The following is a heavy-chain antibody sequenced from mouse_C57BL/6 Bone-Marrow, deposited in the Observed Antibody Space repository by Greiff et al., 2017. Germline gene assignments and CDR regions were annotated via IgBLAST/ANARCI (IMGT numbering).Heavy chain of an antibody. CDR1: GFSLTSYG. J-gene: IGHJ1*03. V-gene: IGHV2-5*01. D-gene: IGHD1-1*01. Sequence: QVQLKESGPGLVQPSQSLSITCTVSGFSLTSYGVHWVRQSPGKGLEWLGVIWRGGSTDYNAAFMSRLSITKDNSKSQVFFKMNSLQADDTAIYYCAKYYYGSSYWYFDVWGTGTTVTVSS. CDR2: IWRGGST. CDR3: AKYYYGSSYWYFDV.